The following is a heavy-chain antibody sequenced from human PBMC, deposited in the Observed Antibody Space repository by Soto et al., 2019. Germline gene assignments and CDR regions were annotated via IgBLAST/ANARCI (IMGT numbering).Heavy chain of an antibody. Sequence: PSETLSLTCTVSGASISGFYWSWIRKSAGKGLEWIGRIYATGTTDYNPSLKSRVMMSVDTSKNQFYLKLSSVTAADTAVYYCARVRNWNCALDYWGQGTLVTVSS. CDR1: GASISGFY. CDR3: ARVRNWNCALDY. D-gene: IGHD1-1*01. J-gene: IGHJ4*02. V-gene: IGHV4-4*07. CDR2: IYATGTT.